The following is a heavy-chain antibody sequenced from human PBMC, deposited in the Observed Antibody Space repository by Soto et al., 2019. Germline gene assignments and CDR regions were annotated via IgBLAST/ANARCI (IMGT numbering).Heavy chain of an antibody. Sequence: EVQLLESGGGLVQPGGSLRLSCAASGFTFSSYAMSWVRQAPGKGLEWVSAISGSGGSTYYADSVKGRFTISRDNSKNTLYLQMNSLRAEDTVVYYCAKDKAPPHYDFWSGYYYFDYWGQGTLVTVSS. CDR2: ISGSGGST. CDR1: GFTFSSYA. CDR3: AKDKAPPHYDFWSGYYYFDY. V-gene: IGHV3-23*01. J-gene: IGHJ4*02. D-gene: IGHD3-3*01.